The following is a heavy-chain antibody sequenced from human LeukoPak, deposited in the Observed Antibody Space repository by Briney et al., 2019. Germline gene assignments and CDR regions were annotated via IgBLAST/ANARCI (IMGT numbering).Heavy chain of an antibody. D-gene: IGHD3-10*01. CDR1: GFTFSSYS. CDR3: AKANRDHLSHYYGVDV. V-gene: IGHV3-30*02. CDR2: IRHDGTET. Sequence: GGSLRLSCAASGFTFSSYSMNWVRQAPGKGPESVALIRHDGTETYHADSVKGRFTISRDDSKSTFYLQMNSLRPEDTAVYYCAKANRDHLSHYYGVDVWGPGTTV. J-gene: IGHJ6*02.